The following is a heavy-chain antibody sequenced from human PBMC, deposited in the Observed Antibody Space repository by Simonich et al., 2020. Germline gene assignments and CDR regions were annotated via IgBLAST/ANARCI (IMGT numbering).Heavy chain of an antibody. Sequence: QVQLVESGGGVVQPGRSLRLSCAASGFTFSSYAMHWVRQAPGKGRGWVAVITYDGSNKYYADSVKGRFTISRDNSKNTLYLQMNSRRAEDTAVYYCAREGLLLDAFDIWGQGTMVTVSS. J-gene: IGHJ3*02. V-gene: IGHV3-30*07. CDR1: GFTFSSYA. D-gene: IGHD2-15*01. CDR2: ITYDGSNK. CDR3: AREGLLLDAFDI.